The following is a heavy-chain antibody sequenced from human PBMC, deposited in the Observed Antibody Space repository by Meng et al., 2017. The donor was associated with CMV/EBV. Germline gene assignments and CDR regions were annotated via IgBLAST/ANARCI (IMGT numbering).Heavy chain of an antibody. Sequence: GESLKISCAASGFSFSSYGMHWVRQAPGKGLEWVALTRFDGSNEYYSDSVKGRFTVSRDNSKNILYLQMNSLRVEDTAVYYCGGDGRYAFWSGYSTYSYYDLDVWGQGTTVTVSS. CDR2: TRFDGSNE. V-gene: IGHV3-30*02. D-gene: IGHD3-3*01. CDR1: GFSFSSYG. J-gene: IGHJ6*02. CDR3: GGDGRYAFWSGYSTYSYYDLDV.